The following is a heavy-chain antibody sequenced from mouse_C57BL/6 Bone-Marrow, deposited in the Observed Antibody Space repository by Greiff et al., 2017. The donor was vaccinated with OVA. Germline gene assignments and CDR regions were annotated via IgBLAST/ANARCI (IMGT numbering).Heavy chain of an antibody. D-gene: IGHD2-4*01. CDR1: GYTFTSYW. J-gene: IGHJ3*01. CDR2: INTSSGYT. V-gene: IGHV1-7*01. Sequence: QVQLQQSGAELAKPGASVKLSCKASGYTFTSYWMHWVKQRPGQGLEWIGYINTSSGYTKYNQKFKDKATLTADKSSSTAYMQLSSLTYEDSAVYYCARWGLRRGPWFAYWGQGTLVTVSA. CDR3: ARWGLRRGPWFAY.